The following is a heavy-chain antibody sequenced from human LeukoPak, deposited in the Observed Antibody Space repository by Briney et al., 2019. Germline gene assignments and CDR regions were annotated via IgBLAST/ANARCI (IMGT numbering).Heavy chain of an antibody. CDR2: IYHSGST. V-gene: IGHV4-38-2*01. Sequence: PSETLSLTCAVSGYSISSGYYCGWIRQPPGKGLEWIGSIYHSGSTYYNPSLKSRVTISVDTSKNQFSLKLSSVTAADTAVYYCARQYYDFWSGYLHYFDYWGQGNLVTVSS. CDR1: GYSISSGYY. CDR3: ARQYYDFWSGYLHYFDY. J-gene: IGHJ4*02. D-gene: IGHD3-3*01.